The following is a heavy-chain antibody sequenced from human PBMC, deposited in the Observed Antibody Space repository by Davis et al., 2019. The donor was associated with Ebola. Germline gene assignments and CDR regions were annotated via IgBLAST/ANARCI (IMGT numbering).Heavy chain of an antibody. J-gene: IGHJ6*04. CDR3: ARETVLMVYAIRSYSYYGMDV. CDR1: GFTFSRYW. CDR2: IKSDGSSR. D-gene: IGHD2-8*01. Sequence: HTGGSLRLSCAASGFTFSRYWMHWVRQAPGEGLVWVSSIKSDGSSRSYADSVKGRFTISRDDAKNTLYLQMNSLRAEDTAVYYCARETVLMVYAIRSYSYYGMDVWGKGTTVTVSS. V-gene: IGHV3-74*01.